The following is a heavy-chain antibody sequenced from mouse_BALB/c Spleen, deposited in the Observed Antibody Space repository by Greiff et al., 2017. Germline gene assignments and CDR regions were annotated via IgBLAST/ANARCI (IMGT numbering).Heavy chain of an antibody. Sequence: QVQLKQSGPGLVQPSQSLSITCTVSGFSLTSYGVHWVRQSPGKGLEWLGVIWSGGSTDYHAAFISRLSISKDNSKSQVFFKMNSLQANDTAIYYCAAYDWFAYWGQGTLVTVSA. D-gene: IGHD2-12*01. CDR1: GFSLTSYG. CDR3: AAYDWFAY. J-gene: IGHJ3*01. V-gene: IGHV2-2*02. CDR2: IWSGGST.